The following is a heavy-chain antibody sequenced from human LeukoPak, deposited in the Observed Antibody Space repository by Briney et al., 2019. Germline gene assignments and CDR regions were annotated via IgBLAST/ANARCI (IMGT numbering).Heavy chain of an antibody. V-gene: IGHV3-23*01. D-gene: IGHD2-2*01. J-gene: IGHJ5*02. CDR1: GFTFSSYA. Sequence: GGSLRLSCAASGFTFSSYAMSWVRQAPGKGLEWDSANSGSGGSTYYADSVKGRFTISRDNSKNTLYLQMNSLRAEDTAVYYCAKSGDCSSTSCYPHNWFDPWGQGTLVTVSS. CDR3: AKSGDCSSTSCYPHNWFDP. CDR2: NSGSGGST.